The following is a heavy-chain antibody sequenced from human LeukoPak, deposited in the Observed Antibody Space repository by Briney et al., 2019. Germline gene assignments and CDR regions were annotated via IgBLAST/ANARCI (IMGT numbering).Heavy chain of an antibody. CDR3: ARADDSTIDY. CDR1: GYTFTGYY. V-gene: IGHV1-2*02. D-gene: IGHD3-9*01. J-gene: IGHJ4*02. Sequence: ASVKVSCKASGYTFTGYYMHWVRQAPGQGLEWMGWINPNSGGTNHAQKFQGRVTMTRDTSISTAYMELSGLRSDDTAVYYCARADDSTIDYWGQGTLVTVSS. CDR2: INPNSGGT.